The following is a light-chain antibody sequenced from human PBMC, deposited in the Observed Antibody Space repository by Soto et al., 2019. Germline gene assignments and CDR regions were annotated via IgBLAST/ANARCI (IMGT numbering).Light chain of an antibody. CDR2: EGS. CDR3: CSYAGSSTRVV. CDR1: SSDVGSYNL. V-gene: IGLV2-23*01. J-gene: IGLJ2*01. Sequence: QSALTQPASVSGSPGQSITISCTGISSDVGSYNLVSWYQQHPGKAPKLMIYEGSKRPSGVSNRFSGSKSGNTASLTISGLQAEDEADYYCCSYAGSSTRVVFGGGTKVTVL.